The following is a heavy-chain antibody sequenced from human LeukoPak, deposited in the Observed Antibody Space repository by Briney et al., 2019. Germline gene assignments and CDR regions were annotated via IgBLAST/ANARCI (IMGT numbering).Heavy chain of an antibody. V-gene: IGHV1-18*01. D-gene: IGHD3-22*01. Sequence: ASVKVSCKASGYTFTSYGISWVRQAPGQGLECMGWISAYNGNTNYAQKLQGRVTMTTDTSTSTAYMELRSLRSDDTAVYYCARDPTRYYYDSSGSPHAFDIWGQGTMVTVSS. J-gene: IGHJ3*02. CDR3: ARDPTRYYYDSSGSPHAFDI. CDR1: GYTFTSYG. CDR2: ISAYNGNT.